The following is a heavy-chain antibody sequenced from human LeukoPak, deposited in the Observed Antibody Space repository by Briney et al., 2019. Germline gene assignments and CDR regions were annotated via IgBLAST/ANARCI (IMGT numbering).Heavy chain of an antibody. CDR2: IIPIFGTA. Sequence: ASVKVSCKASGGTFSSYAISWVRQAPGQGLEWMGGIIPIFGTANYAQKFQGRVTITRDTSASTAYMELSSLRSEDTAVYYCARTLVRITMVRGVIWDYYGMDVWGQGTTVTVSS. J-gene: IGHJ6*02. CDR1: GGTFSSYA. D-gene: IGHD3-10*01. V-gene: IGHV1-69*05. CDR3: ARTLVRITMVRGVIWDYYGMDV.